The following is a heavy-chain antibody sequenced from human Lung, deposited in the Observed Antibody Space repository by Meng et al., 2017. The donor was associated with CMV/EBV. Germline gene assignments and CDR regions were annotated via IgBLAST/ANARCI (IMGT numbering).Heavy chain of an antibody. Sequence: GEYYWSWIRQSPGKGLEWIGYMYHGGATHYNSSLESRVTISVDASKNQFSLKLSSVTAADTAVYYCARVDCSGTSCFKGLDGDFDYWGRGTLVTVSS. CDR2: MYHGGAT. V-gene: IGHV4-30-4*01. CDR1: GEYY. D-gene: IGHD2-2*01. CDR3: ARVDCSGTSCFKGLDGDFDY. J-gene: IGHJ4*02.